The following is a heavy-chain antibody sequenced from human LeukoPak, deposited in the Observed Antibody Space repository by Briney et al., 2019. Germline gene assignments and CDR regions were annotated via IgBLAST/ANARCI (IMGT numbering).Heavy chain of an antibody. Sequence: GRSLRLSCAASGFTFSSNAMHWVRQAPGRGLEWVAFISYEGSTIYYADSVKGRFTISRDNSKNTLSLHMHSLRAEDTAVYYCAKGLATKYALDYWGQGTLVTVSS. D-gene: IGHD2-8*01. V-gene: IGHV3-30*18. J-gene: IGHJ4*02. CDR3: AKGLATKYALDY. CDR1: GFTFSSNA. CDR2: ISYEGSTI.